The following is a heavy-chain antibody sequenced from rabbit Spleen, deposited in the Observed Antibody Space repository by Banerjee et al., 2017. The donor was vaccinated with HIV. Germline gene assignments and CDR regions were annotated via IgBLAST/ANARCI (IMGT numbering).Heavy chain of an antibody. Sequence: QEQLVESGGGLVKPGASLTLTCIASGVSFSGSSYMCWVRQAPGKGLEWIACIDSGSSGFTYFASWVNGRFSISRENAQNTVFLQMTSLTAADTATYFCARDGAGGSYFALWGQGTLVTVS. CDR2: IDSGSSGFT. V-gene: IGHV1S45*01. CDR3: ARDGAGGSYFAL. D-gene: IGHD8-1*01. J-gene: IGHJ4*01. CDR1: GVSFSGSSY.